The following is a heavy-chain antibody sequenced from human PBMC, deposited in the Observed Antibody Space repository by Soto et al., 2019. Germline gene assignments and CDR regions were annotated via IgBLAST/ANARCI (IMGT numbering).Heavy chain of an antibody. CDR1: GYTFSSYG. D-gene: IGHD1-7*01. CDR2: ISAYNGNT. CDR3: ARDRGYNWNYGGFEP. J-gene: IGHJ5*02. Sequence: QVQLVQSGAEVKKPGASVKVSCKASGYTFSSYGISWVRQAPGQGLEWMGRISAYNGNTNYAQKLQGRGTMTTATSTSTAYMELRSLRSDDTAVYYCARDRGYNWNYGGFEPWGQGTLVTVSS. V-gene: IGHV1-18*01.